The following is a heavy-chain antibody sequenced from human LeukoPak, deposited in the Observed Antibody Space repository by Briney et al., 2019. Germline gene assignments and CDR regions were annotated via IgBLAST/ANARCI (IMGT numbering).Heavy chain of an antibody. Sequence: PGGSLRLSCAASGFTFSSYAMSWVRQAPGKGLEWVSAISGSGGSTYYADSVKGRFTISRDNSKNTLYLQMNSLRAEDTAVYYCAKDRRAYCSSTSCYGTSLDYWGQGTLVTVSS. CDR1: GFTFSSYA. CDR3: AKDRRAYCSSTSCYGTSLDY. V-gene: IGHV3-23*01. CDR2: ISGSGGST. D-gene: IGHD2-2*01. J-gene: IGHJ4*02.